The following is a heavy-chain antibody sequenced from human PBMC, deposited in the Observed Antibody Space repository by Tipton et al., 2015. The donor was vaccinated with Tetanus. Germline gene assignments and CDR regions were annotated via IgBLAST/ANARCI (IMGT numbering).Heavy chain of an antibody. V-gene: IGHV4-59*12. J-gene: IGHJ6*03. CDR3: ARESSYYMDV. CDR2: IFYSGST. Sequence: TLSLTCTVSGASISSYYWSWIRQPPGKGLEWIGYIFYSGSTNYTPSLKSRVTISVDTSKNQFSLKLSSVTAADTAVYYCARESSYYMDVWGKGTTVTVSS. CDR1: GASISSYY. D-gene: IGHD3-16*02.